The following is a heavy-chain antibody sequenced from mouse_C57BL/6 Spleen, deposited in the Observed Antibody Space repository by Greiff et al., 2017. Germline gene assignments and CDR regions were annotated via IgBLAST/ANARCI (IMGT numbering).Heavy chain of an antibody. J-gene: IGHJ4*01. Sequence: VKLMESGPGLVQPSQSLSITCTVSGFSLTSYGVHWVRQSPGTGLEWLGVIWRGGSTDYNAAFMSRLSITTDNSKSQVFFKMNSLQADDTAIYNCAKKGDGSRPYYAMDYWGQGTSVTVSS. CDR1: GFSLTSYG. D-gene: IGHD1-1*01. CDR2: IWRGGST. CDR3: AKKGDGSRPYYAMDY. V-gene: IGHV2-5*01.